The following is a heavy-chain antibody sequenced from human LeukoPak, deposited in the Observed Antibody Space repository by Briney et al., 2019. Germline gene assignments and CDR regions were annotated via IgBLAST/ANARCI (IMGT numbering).Heavy chain of an antibody. CDR2: ISGGGSHS. V-gene: IGHV3-23*01. J-gene: IGHJ4*02. CDR3: ARGSAWACHGVRCYPLDN. D-gene: IGHD2-8*01. Sequence: EGSLRLSCAASGFTFPSYAMSWVRRAPGRGLEWIAAISGGGSHSWHADSVKGRFTISSDNSRDTLYLQMNSLRVGDTAVYYCARGSAWACHGVRCYPLDNWGQGALVTVSS. CDR1: GFTFPSYA.